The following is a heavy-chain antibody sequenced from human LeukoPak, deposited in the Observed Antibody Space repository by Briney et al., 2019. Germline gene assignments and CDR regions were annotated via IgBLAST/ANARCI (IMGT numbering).Heavy chain of an antibody. D-gene: IGHD3-9*01. CDR2: INPNSGGT. V-gene: IGHV1-2*02. CDR1: GYTFTGYY. CDR3: ARDSNILTGYYMVYFDY. Sequence: ASVKVSCKASGYTFTGYYMHWVRQAPGQGLEWMGWINPNSGGTNYAQKFQGRVTMTRDTSISTAYMELSRLRSDDTAVYYCARDSNILTGYYMVYFDYWGQGTLVTVSS. J-gene: IGHJ4*02.